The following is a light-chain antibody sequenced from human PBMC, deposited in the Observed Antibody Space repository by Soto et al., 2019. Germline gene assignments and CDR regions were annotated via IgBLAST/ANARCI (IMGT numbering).Light chain of an antibody. CDR2: EAS. CDR3: QHYHRNLER. J-gene: IGKJ1*01. CDR1: QSINRW. Sequence: DIQMTQSPSTLSASVRDRVPITCRASQSINRWLAWYQQKPGKAPKLLIYEASTLKSGVPSRFSGSESGTEFTLTIATLQPDDFATYFCQHYHRNLERFGPGTKVDIK. V-gene: IGKV1-5*03.